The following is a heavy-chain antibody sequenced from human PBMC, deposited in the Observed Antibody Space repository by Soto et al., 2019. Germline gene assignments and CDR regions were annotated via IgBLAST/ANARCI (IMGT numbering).Heavy chain of an antibody. CDR1: GFTFSTYS. Sequence: EVQLVESGGGLVRPGGSLRLSCAASGFTFSTYSMNWVRQAPGQGLEWVSYSSSGSATIYYAASVKGRFTISRDNAENSLYLQMNSLTDEDTAVYYCVRESASYSSSSGSYWYFDLWGRGTVITVSS. D-gene: IGHD6-6*01. J-gene: IGHJ2*01. CDR3: VRESASYSSSSGSYWYFDL. CDR2: SSSGSATI. V-gene: IGHV3-48*02.